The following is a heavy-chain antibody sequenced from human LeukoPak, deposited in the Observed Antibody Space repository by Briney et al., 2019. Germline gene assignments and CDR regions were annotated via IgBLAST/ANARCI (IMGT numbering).Heavy chain of an antibody. J-gene: IGHJ4*02. V-gene: IGHV3-23*01. D-gene: IGHD3-9*01. CDR1: GFTFSSYA. CDR2: ISGSGGST. CDR3: AKGTTYYDILTGYGYPYYFDY. Sequence: PGGSLRLSCAASGFTFSSYAMSWVRQAPGKGLEWVSAISGSGGSTYYADSVKGRFTISRDNSKNTLYVQMNSLRAEDTATCYCAKGTTYYDILTGYGYPYYFDYWGQGTLVTVSS.